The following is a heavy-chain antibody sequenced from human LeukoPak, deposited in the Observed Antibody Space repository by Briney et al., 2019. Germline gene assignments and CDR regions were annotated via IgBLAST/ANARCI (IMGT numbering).Heavy chain of an antibody. CDR2: IKSKVDGGTT. J-gene: IGHJ4*02. V-gene: IGHV3-15*07. CDR3: IADTPPWNPYGLDY. Sequence: GGSLRLSCAPSGFTFSSAWMHWVRQAPGKGLEWVGRIKSKVDGGTTDYAAPVKGRFTISRDDLENMLYLQMNSLKTEDTAVYYCIADTPPWNPYGLDYWGQGTLVTVSS. CDR1: GFTFSSAW. D-gene: IGHD1-1*01.